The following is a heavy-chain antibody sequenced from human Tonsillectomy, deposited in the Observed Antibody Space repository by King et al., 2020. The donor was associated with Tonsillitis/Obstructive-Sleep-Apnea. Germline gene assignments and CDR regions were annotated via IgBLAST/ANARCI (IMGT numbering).Heavy chain of an antibody. D-gene: IGHD3-10*01. J-gene: IGHJ4*02. Sequence: QLVQAGAEVKKPGSSVKVSCKASGGTFSSYAISWVRQAPGQGLEWMGGIIPIFGTANYAQKFQGRVTITADESTSTAYLELSSLRSDGTAVYYCARGSTMVQGVIIPIFDYWGQGTLVTVSS. CDR3: ARGSTMVQGVIIPIFDY. V-gene: IGHV1-69*12. CDR2: IIPIFGTA. CDR1: GGTFSSYA.